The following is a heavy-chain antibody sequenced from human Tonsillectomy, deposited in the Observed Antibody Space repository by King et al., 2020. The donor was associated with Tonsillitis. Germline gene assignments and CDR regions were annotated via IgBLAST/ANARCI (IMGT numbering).Heavy chain of an antibody. CDR1: GFTFSNAW. CDR3: TTGCRGDYYPVGLFDY. D-gene: IGHD2-21*02. CDR2: IKSKTDGGTT. J-gene: IGHJ4*02. Sequence: VQLVESGGGLVKPGGSLRLSCAASGFTFSNAWMSWVRQAPGKGLEWVGRIKSKTDGGTTDYAAPVKGRFTISRDDSKNTLYLQMNSLKTEDTAGYYCTTGCRGDYYPVGLFDYWGQGTLVTVSS. V-gene: IGHV3-15*01.